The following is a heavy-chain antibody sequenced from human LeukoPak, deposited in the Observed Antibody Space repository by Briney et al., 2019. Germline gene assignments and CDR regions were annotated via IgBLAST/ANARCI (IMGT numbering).Heavy chain of an antibody. J-gene: IGHJ6*03. CDR1: GGTFSSYA. D-gene: IGHD5-24*01. CDR3: ATAKPRDGYNGPNYYYYYMDV. CDR2: IIPILGIA. Sequence: GASVKVSCKASGGTFSSYAISWVRQAPGQGLEWMGRIIPILGIANYAQKFQGRVTITADRSTSTAYMELSSLRSEDTAVYYCATAKPRDGYNGPNYYYYYMDVWGKGTTVTVSS. V-gene: IGHV1-69*04.